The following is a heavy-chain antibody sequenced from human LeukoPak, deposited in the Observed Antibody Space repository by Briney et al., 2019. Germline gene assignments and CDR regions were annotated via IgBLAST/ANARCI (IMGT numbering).Heavy chain of an antibody. J-gene: IGHJ2*01. CDR3: ARSFYDNNWYFDL. CDR1: GGCISSSSFY. CDR2: IYYSGST. V-gene: IGHV4-39*01. D-gene: IGHD3-9*01. Sequence: SETLSLTYTVSGGCISSSSFYWGWIRQPPGKGLEWIGSIYYSGSTYYNPSLKSRVIISVDTSKNQFSLKLSSVTAADTAVYYCARSFYDNNWYFDLWGRGTQVTVSS.